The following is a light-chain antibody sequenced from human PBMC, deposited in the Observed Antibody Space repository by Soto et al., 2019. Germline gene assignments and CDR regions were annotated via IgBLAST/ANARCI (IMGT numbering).Light chain of an antibody. CDR1: QSISDW. CDR2: GAS. J-gene: IGKJ5*01. Sequence: DIQMTQSPSTLSASVGDRVTITCRASQSISDWLAWYQQKPGKAPNLLIYGASSLQSGVPSRFSGSGSGTDFTLTISSLQPEDFATYYCQQYNDNPRTFGQGTRLEIK. CDR3: QQYNDNPRT. V-gene: IGKV1-5*01.